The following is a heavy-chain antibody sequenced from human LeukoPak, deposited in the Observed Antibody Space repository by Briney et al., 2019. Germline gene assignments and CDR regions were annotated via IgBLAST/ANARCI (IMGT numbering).Heavy chain of an antibody. Sequence: GESLRLSCAASGFTFTTYVMNWVRQAPGKGLEWVSYISRDSAYMYLADSVKGRFTISRDNAKNSLYLQMNSLRGEDTAVYYCARDDASTARASGMDVWGKGTTVTVSS. J-gene: IGHJ6*04. CDR1: GFTFTTYV. CDR3: ARDDASTARASGMDV. V-gene: IGHV3-21*01. CDR2: ISRDSAYM. D-gene: IGHD6-6*01.